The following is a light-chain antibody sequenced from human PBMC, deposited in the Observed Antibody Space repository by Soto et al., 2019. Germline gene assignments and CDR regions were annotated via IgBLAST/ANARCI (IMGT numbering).Light chain of an antibody. CDR2: KAS. J-gene: IGKJ1*01. CDR1: QTISSW. V-gene: IGKV1-5*03. Sequence: DIKITHSPSTLSGSVGDRATITPRASQTISSWLAWYQQKPGKAPKLLIYKASSLEGGVPSRFSGSGSGTDFTLTISSLQPEDVATYYCQKYNSAPQTFGQGTKVDIK. CDR3: QKYNSAPQT.